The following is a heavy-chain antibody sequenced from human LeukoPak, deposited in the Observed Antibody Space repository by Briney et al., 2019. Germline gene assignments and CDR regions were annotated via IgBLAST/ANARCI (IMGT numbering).Heavy chain of an antibody. V-gene: IGHV3-53*01. Sequence: GGSLRLSCAASGFTVSSNYMSWVRQAPGKGLEWVSVFYSGGSTYYADSVKGRSTISRDDSKNTLYLQMNSLRPDDTAVYYCAREIEYYGSGSYYIGYWGQGTLVTVSS. D-gene: IGHD3-10*01. J-gene: IGHJ4*02. CDR3: AREIEYYGSGSYYIGY. CDR2: FYSGGST. CDR1: GFTVSSNY.